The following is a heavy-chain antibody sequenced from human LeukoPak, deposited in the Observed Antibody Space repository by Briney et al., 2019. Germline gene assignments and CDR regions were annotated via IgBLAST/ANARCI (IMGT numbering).Heavy chain of an antibody. D-gene: IGHD2-15*01. CDR1: GFSVSNNY. J-gene: IGHJ1*01. CDR2: SYSGGST. CDR3: ASDSYSPEYFQH. Sequence: QPGGCLRLSCAASGFSVSNNYMSWVRQAPGKGLELVSASYSGGSTFYADSVKGRFTISRDNSKNTLYLQMNSLRAEDTAVYYCASDSYSPEYFQHWGQGTLVTVSS. V-gene: IGHV3-66*01.